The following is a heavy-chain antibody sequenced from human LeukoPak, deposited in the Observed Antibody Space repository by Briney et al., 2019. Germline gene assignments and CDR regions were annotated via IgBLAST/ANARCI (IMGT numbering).Heavy chain of an antibody. D-gene: IGHD5-24*01. J-gene: IGHJ4*02. CDR1: GFPVSSNY. Sequence: GGSLRLSCAASGFPVSSNYMSWVRQAPGKGLEWVSVIYSGGSTYYADSVKGRFTISRDNSKNTLYLQMNSLRAEDTAVYYCAHGYNSRPFDYWGQGTLVTVSS. CDR2: IYSGGST. CDR3: AHGYNSRPFDY. V-gene: IGHV3-53*01.